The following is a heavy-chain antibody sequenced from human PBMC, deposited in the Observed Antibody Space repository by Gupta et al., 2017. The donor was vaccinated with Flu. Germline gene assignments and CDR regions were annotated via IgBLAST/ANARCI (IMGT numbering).Heavy chain of an antibody. Sequence: EVQLVESGGGLVQPGGSLRLSCAAPGSTFSDYDVSWVRQAPGKALEWVSFISSSGVPYYTDSVKGRFTIFRDNAKNSVYLQMDSLRAEDTAFYYCARGHWDSWGQGTLVTVSS. CDR2: ISSSGVP. J-gene: IGHJ4*02. V-gene: IGHV3-48*03. CDR1: GSTFSDYD. CDR3: ARGHWDS.